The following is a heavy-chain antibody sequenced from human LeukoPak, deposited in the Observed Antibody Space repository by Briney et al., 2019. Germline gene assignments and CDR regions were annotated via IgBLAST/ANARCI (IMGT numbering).Heavy chain of an antibody. CDR1: GYTFTSYY. V-gene: IGHV1-46*01. Sequence: ASVKVSCXASGYTFTSYYMHWVRQAPGQGLAWMGIINPSGGSTSYAQKFQGRVTMTRDTSTSTVYMELSSLRSEDTAVYYCARGHYDILTGYLNWFDPWGQGTLVTVSS. CDR3: ARGHYDILTGYLNWFDP. D-gene: IGHD3-9*01. CDR2: INPSGGST. J-gene: IGHJ5*02.